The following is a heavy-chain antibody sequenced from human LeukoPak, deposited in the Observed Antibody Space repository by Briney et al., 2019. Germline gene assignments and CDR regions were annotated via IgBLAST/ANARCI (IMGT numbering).Heavy chain of an antibody. J-gene: IGHJ4*02. CDR1: RLTFSNAW. CDR2: IKSKTDGGTT. V-gene: IGHV3-15*01. D-gene: IGHD4-17*01. CDR3: TAGAGDYGNDY. Sequence: GGSLRLSCAASRLTFSNAWMSWVRQAPGKGLEWVGRIKSKTDGGTTDYAAPVKGRFTISRDDSKNTLYLQMNSLKTEDTAEYYCTAGAGDYGNDYWGQGTLVTVSS.